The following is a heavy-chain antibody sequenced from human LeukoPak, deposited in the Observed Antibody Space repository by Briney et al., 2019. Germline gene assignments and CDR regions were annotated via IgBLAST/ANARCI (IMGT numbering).Heavy chain of an antibody. CDR1: GLTFSSYS. CDR3: ATGAGPNTGYYFDF. CDR2: ISSSSSYI. J-gene: IGHJ4*02. Sequence: GGSLRLSCAASGLTFSSYSMNWVRQAPGKGLEWVSSISSSSSYIYYADSVKGRFTISRDNAKNSPYLQMNSLRAEDTAVYYCATGAGPNTGYYFDFWGQGTLVTVSS. D-gene: IGHD1-14*01. V-gene: IGHV3-21*01.